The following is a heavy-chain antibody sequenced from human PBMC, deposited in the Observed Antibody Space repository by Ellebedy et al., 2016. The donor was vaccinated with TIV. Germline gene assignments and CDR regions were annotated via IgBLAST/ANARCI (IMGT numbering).Heavy chain of an antibody. CDR1: EYTFSNYW. V-gene: IGHV5-51*01. CDR2: ISPDDSDI. Sequence: GESLKISCKVDEYTFSNYWIAWVRQMPGKGLEWMGVISPDDSDIRYSPSFQGQVTISADKSIGTVYLQWSSLRASDTAIYYCARSPMPRGILNYWGQGTLVTVSS. CDR3: ARSPMPRGILNY. J-gene: IGHJ4*02. D-gene: IGHD3-10*01.